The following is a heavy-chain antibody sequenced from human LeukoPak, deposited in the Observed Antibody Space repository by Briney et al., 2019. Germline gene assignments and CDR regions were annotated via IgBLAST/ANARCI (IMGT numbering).Heavy chain of an antibody. CDR3: ARLDPRGPDDY. D-gene: IGHD2-2*03. J-gene: IGHJ4*02. CDR2: IYYSGST. Sequence: SETLSLTCTVSGGSISSYYWSWIRQPPGKGLEWIGYIYYSGSTNYNPSLKSRATISVDTSKNQFPLKLSSATAADTAVYYCARLDPRGPDDYWGQGTLVTVSS. CDR1: GGSISSYY. V-gene: IGHV4-59*01.